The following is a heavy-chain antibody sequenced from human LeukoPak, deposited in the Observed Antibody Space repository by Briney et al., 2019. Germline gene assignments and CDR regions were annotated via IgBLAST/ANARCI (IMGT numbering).Heavy chain of an antibody. CDR3: ARIGPILGAAWVDY. CDR1: GYSISSNHW. Sequence: SDTLSLSCAVSGYSISSNHWWGWIRQPPGKGLEWIGYIFYAGSTYYNLSLKSRVTMSVDTSKNRFSLRLSSVTAVDTAVYYCARIGPILGAAWVDYWGQGTLVSVSS. CDR2: IFYAGST. D-gene: IGHD3-3*02. V-gene: IGHV4-28*01. J-gene: IGHJ4*02.